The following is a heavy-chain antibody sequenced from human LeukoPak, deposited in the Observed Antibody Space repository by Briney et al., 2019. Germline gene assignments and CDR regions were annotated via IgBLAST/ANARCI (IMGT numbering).Heavy chain of an antibody. J-gene: IGHJ6*02. CDR3: ARAGAGYYYYYYGMDV. CDR2: IYYSGGT. D-gene: IGHD1-26*01. V-gene: IGHV4-59*01. Sequence: PSETLSLTCTVSGGSLSSYYWSWIRQPPGKGLEWIGYIYYSGGTNYNPSLTSRVTISIDTSKNQFSLKLSSVTAADTAVYYCARAGAGYYYYYYGMDVWGQGTTVTVSS. CDR1: GGSLSSYY.